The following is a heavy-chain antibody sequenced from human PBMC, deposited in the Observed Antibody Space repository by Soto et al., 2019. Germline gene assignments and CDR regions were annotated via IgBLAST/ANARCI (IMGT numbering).Heavy chain of an antibody. CDR1: GFTFSNYW. J-gene: IGHJ6*02. V-gene: IGHV3-74*01. CDR3: TSTTIFGVVIGPGYYYGMDV. D-gene: IGHD3-3*01. CDR2: INGDGRST. Sequence: LRLSCGASGFTFSNYWMHWVRQAPGKGLVWVSRINGDGRSTSYADSAKGRFTISRDNAKNTLYLQVNSLRAEDTAVYYCTSTTIFGVVIGPGYYYGMDVWGQGTTVTVSS.